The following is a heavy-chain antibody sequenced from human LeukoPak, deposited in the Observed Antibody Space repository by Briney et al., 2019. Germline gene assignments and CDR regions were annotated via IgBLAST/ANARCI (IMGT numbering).Heavy chain of an antibody. CDR2: IKYDGSAT. V-gene: IGHV3-74*01. CDR3: VSGSLQSGYNFDY. Sequence: GGSLRLSCAASGFTFSNYWMHWIRQVPGKGLVWVSHIKYDGSATNYADSVKGRFTISRDNAKNTLYSQMNSLRAEDTAVYYCVSGSLQSGYNFDYWGQGALVTVSS. D-gene: IGHD3-3*01. J-gene: IGHJ4*02. CDR1: GFTFSNYW.